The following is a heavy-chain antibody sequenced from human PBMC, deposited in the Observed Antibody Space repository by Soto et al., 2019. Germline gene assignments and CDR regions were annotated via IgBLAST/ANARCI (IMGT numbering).Heavy chain of an antibody. CDR3: AGQGDRSYTWTY. D-gene: IGHD1-1*01. CDR1: MAPRSSSSW. V-gene: IGHV4-4*02. J-gene: IGHJ4*02. CDR2: IHHMGTT. Sequence: QVQLQESGPGLVKSSGTLSLTCAVSMAPRSSSSWYRGVRKPPGKGLRWIGEIHHMGTTYCNPALESRLSISLDAPRNQFSLRLSSVTAADTAVYYCAGQGDRSYTWTYWGQGTLVTVSS.